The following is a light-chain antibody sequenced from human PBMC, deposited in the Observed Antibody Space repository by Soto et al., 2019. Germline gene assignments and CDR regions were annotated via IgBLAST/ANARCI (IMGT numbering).Light chain of an antibody. CDR1: QGISSY. CDR2: AAS. Sequence: DIQLTQSPSFLSASVGDRVTITCRASQGISSYLAWYQQKPGKAPKLLIYAASTLQSGVPSRFSDSGSSTEFTLTISSPQPEDFTTYYCQQLNSYPYTLGQGTMLEIK. V-gene: IGKV1-9*01. J-gene: IGKJ2*01. CDR3: QQLNSYPYT.